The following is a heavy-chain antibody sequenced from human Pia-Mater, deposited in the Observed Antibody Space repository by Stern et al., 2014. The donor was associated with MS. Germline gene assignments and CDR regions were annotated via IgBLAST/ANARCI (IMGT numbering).Heavy chain of an antibody. CDR1: GASITNRDY. D-gene: IGHD4-11*01. CDR2: VYYSGIT. V-gene: IGHV4-39*02. Sequence: MQLVESGPGLVKPSETLSLTCTVSGASITNRDYWGWIRQPPGKGLEWIGSVYYSGITYYRPSLKSRAAIYIDTSRNQFFLRLTSVTATDTAVYFCARGVTAVTNYVPNWCFDLWGRGTLVTVSS. J-gene: IGHJ2*01. CDR3: ARGVTAVTNYVPNWCFDL.